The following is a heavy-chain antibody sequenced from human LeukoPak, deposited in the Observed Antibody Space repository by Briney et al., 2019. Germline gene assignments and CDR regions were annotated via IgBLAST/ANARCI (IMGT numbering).Heavy chain of an antibody. CDR3: AKGVTGYCSSTSCPVMDY. J-gene: IGHJ4*02. Sequence: GALRLSCAASGFTFSSYAMSWFRQAPGKGLEWVAAISGSGGSTYYADSVKGRFTISSDNSKNTLYLQMNSLRAEDTAVYYCAKGVTGYCSSTSCPVMDYWGQGTLVTVSS. D-gene: IGHD2-2*01. CDR2: ISGSGGST. V-gene: IGHV3-23*01. CDR1: GFTFSSYA.